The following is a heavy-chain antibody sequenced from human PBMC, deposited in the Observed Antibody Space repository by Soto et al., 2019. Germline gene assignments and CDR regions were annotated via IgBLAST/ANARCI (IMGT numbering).Heavy chain of an antibody. CDR1: GYTLTELS. CDR3: ATALVAVDAGPVFKDDGTIEVQTSDY. J-gene: IGHJ4*02. V-gene: IGHV1-24*01. D-gene: IGHD3-3*01. Sequence: ASVKVSCKVSGYTLTELSMHWVRQAPGKGLEWMGGFDPEDGETIYAQKFQGRVTMTEDTSTDTAYMELSSLRSEDTAVYYCATALVAVDAGPVFKDDGTIEVQTSDYWGQGTLVTVSS. CDR2: FDPEDGET.